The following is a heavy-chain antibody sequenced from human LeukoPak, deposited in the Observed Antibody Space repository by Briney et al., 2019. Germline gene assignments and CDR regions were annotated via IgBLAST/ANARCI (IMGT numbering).Heavy chain of an antibody. CDR2: IKQDGSHI. CDR1: GFTFSSYW. Sequence: GGSLRLSCVASGFTFSSYWMSWVRQVPGMGLEWVANIKQDGSHIYYVDSLKGRFTISRDNAKNPLYLQMNSLRVEDTAVYYCARIGYSSSSFDYWGQGTLVTVSS. V-gene: IGHV3-7*01. J-gene: IGHJ4*02. D-gene: IGHD6-6*01. CDR3: ARIGYSSSSFDY.